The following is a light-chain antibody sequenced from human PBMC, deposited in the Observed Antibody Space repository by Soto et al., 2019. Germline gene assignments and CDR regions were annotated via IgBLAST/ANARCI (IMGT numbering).Light chain of an antibody. CDR1: QSVTTY. CDR2: DAS. J-gene: IGKJ4*01. CDR3: LQRSNWPPLLS. V-gene: IGKV3-11*01. Sequence: EIALTQSPATLSLSPGERATLSCRASQSVTTYLAWYQQKPGQAPRLLIYDASSRATGIPARFSGSGSGTDFTLTISSLEPEDFAFYYRLQRSNWPPLLSFGGGTKVDIK.